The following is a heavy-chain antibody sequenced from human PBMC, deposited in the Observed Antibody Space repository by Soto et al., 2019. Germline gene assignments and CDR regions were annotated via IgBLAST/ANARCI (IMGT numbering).Heavy chain of an antibody. V-gene: IGHV3-21*01. D-gene: IGHD1-1*01. CDR3: ARGTGTNYYYYYMDV. Sequence: EVQLVESGGGLVKPGGSLRLSCAASGFTFSSYSMNWVRQAPGKGLEWVSSISSSSSYIYYADSVKGRFTISRDNAKNSLYLQMNSLRAEDTAVYYCARGTGTNYYYYYMDVWGKGTTVTVSS. CDR1: GFTFSSYS. J-gene: IGHJ6*03. CDR2: ISSSSSYI.